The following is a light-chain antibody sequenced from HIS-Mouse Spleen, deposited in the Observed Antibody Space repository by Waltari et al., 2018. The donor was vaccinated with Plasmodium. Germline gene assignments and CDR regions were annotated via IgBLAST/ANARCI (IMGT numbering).Light chain of an antibody. J-gene: IGLJ3*02. Sequence: SYELTQPPSVSVSPGQTARIHCSGEALPKKYAYWYQQKSGKAPVLVIYEDSKRPSGIPERFSGSSSGTMATLTISGAQVEDEADYYCYSTDSSGNHRVFGGGTKLTVL. V-gene: IGLV3-10*01. CDR1: ALPKKY. CDR2: EDS. CDR3: YSTDSSGNHRV.